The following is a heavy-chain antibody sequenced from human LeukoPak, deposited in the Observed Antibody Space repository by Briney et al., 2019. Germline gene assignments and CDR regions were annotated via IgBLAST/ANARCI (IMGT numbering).Heavy chain of an antibody. J-gene: IGHJ4*02. CDR1: GFTFDDYA. Sequence: PGRSLRLSCAASGFTFDDYAMHWVRQAPGKGLEWVSGISWNSGSIGYADSVKGRFTISRDNSKNTQYLHMNSLRAEDTAVYYCAKSGPNYYGSGIYYPFDYWGQGTLVTVSS. V-gene: IGHV3-9*01. D-gene: IGHD3-10*01. CDR3: AKSGPNYYGSGIYYPFDY. CDR2: ISWNSGSI.